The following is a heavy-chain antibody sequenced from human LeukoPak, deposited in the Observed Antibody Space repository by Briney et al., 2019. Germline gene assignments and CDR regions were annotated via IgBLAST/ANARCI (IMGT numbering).Heavy chain of an antibody. J-gene: IGHJ5*02. D-gene: IGHD3-10*01. CDR3: ARDLERITLVRGVIPNWFDP. V-gene: IGHV3-21*01. Sequence: GGSLRLSCAASGFTFSSYGMHWVRQAPGKGLEWVSSISSSSIYIYHADSVKGRFTISRDNAKNSLYLQMNSLRAEDTAVYYCARDLERITLVRGVIPNWFDPWGQGTLVTVSS. CDR2: ISSSSIYI. CDR1: GFTFSSYG.